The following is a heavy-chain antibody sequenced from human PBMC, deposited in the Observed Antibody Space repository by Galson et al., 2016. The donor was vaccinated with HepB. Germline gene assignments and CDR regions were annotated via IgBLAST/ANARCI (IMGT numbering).Heavy chain of an antibody. CDR3: ARVGSVTIDAFDI. D-gene: IGHD4-17*01. V-gene: IGHV3-21*01. J-gene: IGHJ3*02. CDR1: GITFRSSI. CDR2: ITSSSSYL. Sequence: SLRLSCAASGITFRSSILSWVRQAPGKGLEWVSSITSSSSYLYYGDSVKGRFTISRDNGKKSVYLQMNSLRAEDTAVYYCARVGSVTIDAFDIWGQGTMVTVSS.